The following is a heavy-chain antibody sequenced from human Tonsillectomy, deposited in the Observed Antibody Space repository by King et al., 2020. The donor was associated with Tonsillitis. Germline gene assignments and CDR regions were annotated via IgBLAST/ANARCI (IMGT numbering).Heavy chain of an antibody. CDR2: IYHSGSA. J-gene: IGHJ4*02. D-gene: IGHD3-22*01. V-gene: IGHV4-39*01. CDR1: GGSISSINHY. Sequence: QLQESGPGLVKPSETLSLTCTVSGGSISSINHYWGWIRQPPGKGLEWIGNIYHSGSAYYNPALKSRVTISVDTAKNQFSLKLSSVTAADTAVYFCARPKYSSDSSGYFTVIDYWGQGTLVTVSS. CDR3: ARPKYSSDSSGYFTVIDY.